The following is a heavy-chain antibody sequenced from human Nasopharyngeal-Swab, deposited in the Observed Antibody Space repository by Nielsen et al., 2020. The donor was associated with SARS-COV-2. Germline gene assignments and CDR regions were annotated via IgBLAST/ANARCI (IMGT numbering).Heavy chain of an antibody. CDR3: ARPYYGAYYYGMDV. CDR1: GFTFSSYA. D-gene: IGHD4-17*01. Sequence: GGSLRLSCAASGFTFSSYAMHWVRQAPGKGQEWVAVISYDGSNKYYADSVKGRFTISRDNSKNTLYLQMNSLRAEDTAVYYCARPYYGAYYYGMDVWGQGTTVTVSS. V-gene: IGHV3-30-3*01. J-gene: IGHJ6*02. CDR2: ISYDGSNK.